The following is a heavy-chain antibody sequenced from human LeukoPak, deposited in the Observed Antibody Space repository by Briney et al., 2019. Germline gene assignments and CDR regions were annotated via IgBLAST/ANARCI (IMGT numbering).Heavy chain of an antibody. Sequence: PSETLSLTCTVSGGSISSSSYYWGWIRQPPGKGLEWIGSIYYSGGTYYNPSLKSRVTISVDTSKNQFSLKLSSVTAADTAVYYCAREGLLWFGELLKKRGAFDIWGQGTMVTVSS. D-gene: IGHD3-10*01. CDR2: IYYSGGT. V-gene: IGHV4-39*07. CDR1: GGSISSSSYY. CDR3: AREGLLWFGELLKKRGAFDI. J-gene: IGHJ3*02.